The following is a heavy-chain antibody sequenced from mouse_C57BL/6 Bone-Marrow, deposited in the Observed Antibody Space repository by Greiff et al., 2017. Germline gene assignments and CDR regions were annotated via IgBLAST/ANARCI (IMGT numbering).Heavy chain of an antibody. CDR1: GFSFNTYA. D-gene: IGHD1-1*01. CDR3: VRHGGYYGSSYRYFDV. Sequence: EVKLVESGGGLVQPKGSLKLSCAASGFSFNTYAMNWVRQAPGKGLEWVARIRSKSNNYATYYADSVKDRFTISRDDSESMLYLQMNNLKTEDTAMYYCVRHGGYYGSSYRYFDVWGTGTTVTVSS. V-gene: IGHV10-1*01. CDR2: IRSKSNNYAT. J-gene: IGHJ1*03.